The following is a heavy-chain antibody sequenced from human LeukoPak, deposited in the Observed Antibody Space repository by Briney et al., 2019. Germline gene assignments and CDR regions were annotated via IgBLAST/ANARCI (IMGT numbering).Heavy chain of an antibody. J-gene: IGHJ5*02. CDR2: ISHDGGAK. D-gene: IGHD3-16*01. CDR1: GFSIGNYG. Sequence: GGSLRLSCGVSGFSIGNYGMHWIRQAPDKGLEWVAMISHDGGAKYYGDSVKGRLTISRDNSDNTLYLQMNSLRAEDTAVYYCARDWGSSGWYNWFDPWGQGILVTVSS. V-gene: IGHV3-30*03. CDR3: ARDWGSSGWYNWFDP.